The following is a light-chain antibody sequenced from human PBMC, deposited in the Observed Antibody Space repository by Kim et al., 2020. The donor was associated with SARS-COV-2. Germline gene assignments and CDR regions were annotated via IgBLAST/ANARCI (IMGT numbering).Light chain of an antibody. CDR3: QTWDTGIRV. J-gene: IGLJ3*02. V-gene: IGLV4-69*01. Sequence: ASVKLTCTLSSWHSTYAIAWHQQQPEKGPRYLMKVDSDGSHNKGDGIPDRFSGSSSGAERYLTISSLQSEDEADYYCQTWDTGIRVFGGGTKVTVL. CDR2: VDSDGSH. CDR1: SWHSTYA.